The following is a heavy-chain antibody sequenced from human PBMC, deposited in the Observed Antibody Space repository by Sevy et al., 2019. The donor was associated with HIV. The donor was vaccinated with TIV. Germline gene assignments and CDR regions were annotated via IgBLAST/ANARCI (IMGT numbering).Heavy chain of an antibody. CDR3: ARPHHYDFWSGSGYYFDY. V-gene: IGHV5-51*01. CDR2: IYPGDSDT. J-gene: IGHJ4*02. D-gene: IGHD3-3*01. CDR1: GYSFTSYW. Sequence: GESLKISCKGSGYSFTSYWIGWVRQMPGKGLEWMGIIYPGDSDTRYSPPFQGQVTISADKSISTAYLQWSSLKASDTAMYYCARPHHYDFWSGSGYYFDYWGQGTLVTVSS.